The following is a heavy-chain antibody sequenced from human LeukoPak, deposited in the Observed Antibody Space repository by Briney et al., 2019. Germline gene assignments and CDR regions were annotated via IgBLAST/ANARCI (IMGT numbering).Heavy chain of an antibody. D-gene: IGHD3-10*01. CDR1: GFTFSSYG. CDR2: IRYDGSNK. V-gene: IGHV3-30*02. J-gene: IGHJ4*02. Sequence: PGGSLGLSCAASGFTFSSYGMHWVRQAPGKGLEWVAFIRYDGSNKYYADSVKGRFTISRDNSKNTLYLQINSLRAEDTAVYYCARSSSITMVRGVYFDYWGQGTLVTVSS. CDR3: ARSSSITMVRGVYFDY.